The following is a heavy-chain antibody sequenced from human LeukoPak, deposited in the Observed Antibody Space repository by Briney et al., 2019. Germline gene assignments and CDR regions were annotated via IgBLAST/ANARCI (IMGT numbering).Heavy chain of an antibody. Sequence: GGSLRLSCAASGFTFSDYAIHWVRHCPGKGLEYVSTISGNGGSTFYANSVKGRFTISRDNSKNTVYLQMGSLRAEDTALYYCARGYCSGGSCYSGERYWGQGTLVTVSS. V-gene: IGHV3-64*01. CDR1: GFTFSDYA. CDR3: ARGYCSGGSCYSGERY. J-gene: IGHJ4*02. CDR2: ISGNGGST. D-gene: IGHD2-15*01.